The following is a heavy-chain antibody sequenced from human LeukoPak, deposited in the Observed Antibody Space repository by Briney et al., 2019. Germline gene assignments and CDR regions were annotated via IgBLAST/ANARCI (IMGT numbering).Heavy chain of an antibody. Sequence: NSSETLSLTCTVSGVSISSYYWSRLRQPPGKGLEWVGYIYYSGSTNYKPSLKSRVTISVDTSKNQFSLKLSSVTAADTAVYYCARGGYYGSGNDFRFDPWGQGTLVTVSS. CDR2: IYYSGST. CDR3: ARGGYYGSGNDFRFDP. V-gene: IGHV4-59*01. J-gene: IGHJ5*02. CDR1: GVSISSYY. D-gene: IGHD3-10*01.